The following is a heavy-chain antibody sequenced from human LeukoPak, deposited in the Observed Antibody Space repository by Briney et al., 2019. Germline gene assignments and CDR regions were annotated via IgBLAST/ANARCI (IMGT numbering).Heavy chain of an antibody. CDR3: AKDNVVATENYYYYYMDV. Sequence: GGSLRLSCAASGFTFDDYAMHWVRQAPGKGLEWVPGISWNSGSIGYADSVKGRFTISRDNAKNSLYLQMNSLRAEDTALYYCAKDNVVATENYYYYYMDVWGKGTTVTVSS. V-gene: IGHV3-9*01. CDR2: ISWNSGSI. J-gene: IGHJ6*03. CDR1: GFTFDDYA. D-gene: IGHD5-12*01.